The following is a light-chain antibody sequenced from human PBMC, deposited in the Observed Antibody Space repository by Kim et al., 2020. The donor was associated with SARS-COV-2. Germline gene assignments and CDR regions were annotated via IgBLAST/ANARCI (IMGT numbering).Light chain of an antibody. CDR1: KLGDKY. CDR3: QAWDSSTYV. CDR2: QDS. Sequence: YELTQPPSVYVSPGQTASITCSGDKLGDKYACWYQQKPGQSPVLVIYQDSKRPSGIPERFSGSNSGNTATLTISGTQAMDEADYYCQAWDSSTYVF. J-gene: IGLJ1*01. V-gene: IGLV3-1*01.